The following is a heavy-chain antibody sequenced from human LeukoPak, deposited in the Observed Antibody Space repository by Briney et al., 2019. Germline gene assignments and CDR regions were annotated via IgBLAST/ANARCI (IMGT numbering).Heavy chain of an antibody. Sequence: RSSETLSLTRAVYGGSFSGYYWSWIRQPPGKGLEWIGEINHSGSTNYNPSLKSRVTISVDTSKNQFSLKLSSVTAADTAVYYCARRRVYCSGGSCYSRWFDPWGQGTLVTVSS. J-gene: IGHJ5*02. CDR3: ARRRVYCSGGSCYSRWFDP. CDR2: INHSGST. V-gene: IGHV4-34*01. D-gene: IGHD2-15*01. CDR1: GGSFSGYY.